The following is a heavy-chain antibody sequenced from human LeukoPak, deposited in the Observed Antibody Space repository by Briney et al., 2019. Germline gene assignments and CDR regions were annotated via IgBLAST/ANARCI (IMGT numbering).Heavy chain of an antibody. CDR3: ARDPGYSSGKNWYDP. CDR2: ISSSSSYT. CDR1: GFTFSDYY. D-gene: IGHD6-19*01. J-gene: IGHJ5*02. Sequence: GGSLRLSCAASGFTFSDYYMSWIRQAPGKGLEWVSYISSSSSYTNYADSVKGRFTISRDNAKNSLYLQMNSLRAEDTAVYYCARDPGYSSGKNWYDPWGQGTLVTVSS. V-gene: IGHV3-11*05.